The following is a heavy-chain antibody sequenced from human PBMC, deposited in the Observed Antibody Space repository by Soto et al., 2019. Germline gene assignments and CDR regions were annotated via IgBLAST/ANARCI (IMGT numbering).Heavy chain of an antibody. J-gene: IGHJ4*02. CDR2: IWYDGSNK. D-gene: IGHD3-10*01. CDR1: GFTFSSYG. V-gene: IGHV3-33*01. Sequence: QVQLVESGGGVVQPGRSLRLSCAASGFTFSSYGMHWVRQAPGKGLEWVAVIWYDGSNKYYADSVKGRFTISRDNSKNPLYLQMNSLRAEDTAVYYWASCNYYGSRRTFDYWGQGTLVTVSS. CDR3: ASCNYYGSRRTFDY.